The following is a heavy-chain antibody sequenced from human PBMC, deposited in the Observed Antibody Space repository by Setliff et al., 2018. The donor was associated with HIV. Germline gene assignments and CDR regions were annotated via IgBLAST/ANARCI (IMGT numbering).Heavy chain of an antibody. CDR2: IYDSGIT. J-gene: IGHJ4*02. CDR1: GGSVINYL. V-gene: IGHV4-59*02. D-gene: IGHD2-21*02. CDR3: ARELYGGNSRPFDY. Sequence: SETLSLTCSVSGGSVINYLWHWFRQPPGKGLEWIGYIYDSGITDHNPSLEGRLTMSVDTSKNQVSLRLKSATTADTAVYFCARELYGGNSRPFDYWGQGALVTVSS.